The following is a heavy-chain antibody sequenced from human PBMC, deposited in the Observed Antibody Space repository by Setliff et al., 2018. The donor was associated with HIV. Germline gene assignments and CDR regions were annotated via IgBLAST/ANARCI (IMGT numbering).Heavy chain of an antibody. CDR2: IDYSGSA. V-gene: IGHV4-31*03. CDR3: AREGKTALVTKYFDY. D-gene: IGHD5-18*01. Sequence: PSETLSLTCSVSGDSVTSGGFFWSWIRQYPGKGLEWIGYIDYSGSAYYNPSLKRRITISRDTSKNQFSLKMNSVTAADTAVYYCAREGKTALVTKYFDYWGQGTLVTVSS. CDR1: GDSVTSGGFF. J-gene: IGHJ4*02.